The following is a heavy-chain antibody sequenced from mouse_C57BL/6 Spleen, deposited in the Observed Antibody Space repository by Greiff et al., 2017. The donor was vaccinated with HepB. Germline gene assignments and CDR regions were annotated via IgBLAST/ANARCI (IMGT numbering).Heavy chain of an antibody. J-gene: IGHJ3*01. CDR2: IYPGSGNT. CDR3: ANDYYDYGTSWFAY. CDR1: GYTFTDYY. V-gene: IGHV1-76*01. D-gene: IGHD2-4*01. Sequence: QVQLQQSGAELVRPGASVKLSCKASGYTFTDYYINWVKQRPGQGLEWIARIYPGSGNTYYNEKFKGKATLTAEKSSSTAYMQLSSLTSEDSAVYFCANDYYDYGTSWFAYWGQGTLVTVSA.